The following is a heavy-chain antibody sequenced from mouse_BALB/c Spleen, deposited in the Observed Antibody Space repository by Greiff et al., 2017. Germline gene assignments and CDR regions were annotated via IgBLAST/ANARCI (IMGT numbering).Heavy chain of an antibody. J-gene: IGHJ1*01. CDR2: INPSNGGT. V-gene: IGHV1S81*02. Sequence: QVQLKESGAELVKPGASVKLSCKASGYTFTSYYMYWVKQRPGQGLEWIGEINPSNGGTNFNEKFKSKATLTVDKSSSTAYMQLSSLTSEDSAVYYCTRGLLLRGFDVWGAGTTVTVSS. CDR3: TRGLLLRGFDV. D-gene: IGHD1-1*01. CDR1: GYTFTSYY.